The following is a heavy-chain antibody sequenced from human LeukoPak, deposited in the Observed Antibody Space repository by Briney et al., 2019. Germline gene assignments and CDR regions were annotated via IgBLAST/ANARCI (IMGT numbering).Heavy chain of an antibody. CDR1: GFTFSSYG. CDR2: IWYDGSNK. Sequence: QPGRSLRLSCAASGFTFSSYGMHWVRQAPGKGLEWVAVIWYDGSNKYYADSVKGRFTISRDNPKNTLYLQMNSLRAEDTAVYYCARDATTTPYYGMDVWGQGTTVTVSS. V-gene: IGHV3-33*01. D-gene: IGHD1-1*01. J-gene: IGHJ6*02. CDR3: ARDATTTPYYGMDV.